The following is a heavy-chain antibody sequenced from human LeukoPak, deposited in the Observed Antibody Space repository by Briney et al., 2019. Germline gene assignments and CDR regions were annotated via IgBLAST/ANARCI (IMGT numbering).Heavy chain of an antibody. J-gene: IGHJ3*02. Sequence: ASVKVSCKASGYTFTSYGISWVRQAPGQGLEWMGWISAYNDNTNYAQKLQGRVTMTTDTSTSTAYMELRSLRSDDTAVYYCARVGGGDLHDAFDIWGQGTMVTVSS. V-gene: IGHV1-18*01. D-gene: IGHD2-21*02. CDR2: ISAYNDNT. CDR3: ARVGGGDLHDAFDI. CDR1: GYTFTSYG.